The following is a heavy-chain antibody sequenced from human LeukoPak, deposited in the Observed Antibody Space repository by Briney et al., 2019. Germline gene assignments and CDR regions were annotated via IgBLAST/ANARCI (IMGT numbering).Heavy chain of an antibody. J-gene: IGHJ3*02. D-gene: IGHD3-3*01. CDR2: MNPNKGNT. CDR1: GYTFTSYD. CDR3: ARGPLSIFGVLDAFDI. Sequence: ASVKVSCKASGYTFTSYDINWVRQASGQGLEWMGWMNPNKGNTGYGHKFQGRVTITRDTSISTVYMELNSLRSGDTAVYYCARGPLSIFGVLDAFDIWGQGTLVTVSS. V-gene: IGHV1-8*01.